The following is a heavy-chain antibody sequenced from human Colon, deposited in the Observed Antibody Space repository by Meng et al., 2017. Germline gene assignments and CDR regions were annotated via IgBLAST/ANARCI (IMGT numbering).Heavy chain of an antibody. CDR1: GFTFDDYA. Sequence: GGSLRLSCAASGFTFDDYAMHWVRQAPGKGLEWVSGISWNSGSIGYADSVKGRFTISRDNAKNSLYLQMNSLRAEDTALYYCAKDTGPTVTTVVVDYWGQGTRVTGAS. J-gene: IGHJ4*02. D-gene: IGHD4-17*01. CDR2: ISWNSGSI. CDR3: AKDTGPTVTTVVVDY. V-gene: IGHV3-9*01.